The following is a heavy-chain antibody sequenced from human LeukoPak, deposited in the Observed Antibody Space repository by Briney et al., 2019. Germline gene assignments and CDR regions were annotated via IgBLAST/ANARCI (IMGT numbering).Heavy chain of an antibody. Sequence: ASVKVSCKASGYTFTGYYMHWVRQAPGQGLEWMGWIHAGRGDTNYAQKFQGRFTMTRDTSINTLFMELSSLRSDDTAVYYCARDENWGPDYWGQGILVTVSS. D-gene: IGHD7-27*01. CDR2: IHAGRGDT. V-gene: IGHV1-2*02. CDR3: ARDENWGPDY. CDR1: GYTFTGYY. J-gene: IGHJ4*02.